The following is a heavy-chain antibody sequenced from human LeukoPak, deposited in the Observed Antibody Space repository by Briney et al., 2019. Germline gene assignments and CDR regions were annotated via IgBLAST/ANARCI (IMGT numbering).Heavy chain of an antibody. J-gene: IGHJ4*02. Sequence: SETLSLTCAVSGGSISSGGSSWSWIRQPPGKGLEWIGYIYHGGSTYYNPSLKSRVTISLDRSKNQFSLRLSSVTAADTAVYYCARDMYYYDSSGAPTGYWGQGTLVTVSS. CDR1: GGSISSGGSS. CDR2: IYHGGST. V-gene: IGHV4-30-2*01. D-gene: IGHD3-22*01. CDR3: ARDMYYYDSSGAPTGY.